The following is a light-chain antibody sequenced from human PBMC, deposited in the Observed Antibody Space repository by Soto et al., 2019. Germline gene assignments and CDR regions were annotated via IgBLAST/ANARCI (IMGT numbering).Light chain of an antibody. CDR2: YAS. CDR3: QHYSNWPPT. CDR1: ESVHRN. J-gene: IGKJ3*01. V-gene: IGKV3-15*01. Sequence: EVVMTQSPGTLSVSPGERVTLSCRASESVHRNLAWYHQKPGQGPSLLIYYASTRATGVPHRFTGSGSGTEFNLTISSLQSEDFGVYHCQHYSNWPPTFGPGTKVEIK.